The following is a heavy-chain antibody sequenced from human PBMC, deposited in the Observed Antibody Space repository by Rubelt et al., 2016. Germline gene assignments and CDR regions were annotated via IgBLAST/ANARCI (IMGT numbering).Heavy chain of an antibody. CDR3: AAHLRRQRGWFDP. D-gene: IGHD6-25*01. CDR1: GGFVTNSSDY. J-gene: IGHJ5*02. Sequence: QESDPGLVKPSETLSLTCTVSGGFVTNSSDYWGWLRQAPGKGLEWIASFSYGGTTVYSPSFKSGVTLENDVSKNQFCVGLTSVTAGDTAVYYCAAHLRRQRGWFDPWGQGTLVTVSS. V-gene: IGHV4-39*07. CDR2: FSYGGTT.